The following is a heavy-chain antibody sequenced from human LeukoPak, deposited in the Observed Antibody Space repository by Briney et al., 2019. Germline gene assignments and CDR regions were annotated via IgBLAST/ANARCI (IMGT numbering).Heavy chain of an antibody. CDR1: GYTFTGYY. V-gene: IGHV1-2*02. J-gene: IGHJ4*02. Sequence: GASVKLSCNASGYTFTGYYMHWVRQAPGQGLEWMGWINPNSGGTNYAQKFQGRVTMTRDTSISTAYMELSRLRPDDTAVDYCAREPIAVAAIDYWGQGTLVTVSS. CDR3: AREPIAVAAIDY. D-gene: IGHD6-19*01. CDR2: INPNSGGT.